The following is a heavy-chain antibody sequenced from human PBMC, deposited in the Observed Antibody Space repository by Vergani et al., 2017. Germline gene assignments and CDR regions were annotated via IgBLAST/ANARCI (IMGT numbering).Heavy chain of an antibody. CDR1: GFTFTSSA. V-gene: IGHV1-58*01. CDR2: IFVGSGNT. CDR3: ARQTTRPQYCSSTSCYFSSDYYGMDV. D-gene: IGHD2-2*01. J-gene: IGHJ6*02. Sequence: QMQLVQSGPEVKKPGTSVKVSCKASGFTFTSSAVQWVRQARGQRLEWIGWIFVGSGNTNYAQKFQERVTITRDMSTSTAYMELSSLRSEDTAVYYCARQTTRPQYCSSTSCYFSSDYYGMDVWGQGTTVTVSS.